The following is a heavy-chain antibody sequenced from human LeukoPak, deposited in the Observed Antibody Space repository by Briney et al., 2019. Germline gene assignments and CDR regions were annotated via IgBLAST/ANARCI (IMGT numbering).Heavy chain of an antibody. J-gene: IGHJ3*02. Sequence: GGSLRLSCAACGFTFSSYDMHWVRHATGKGLEWVSAIGTAGDTYYPGSVKGQFTISRDNAKNSLYLQMNSLRAEDPAVYYCARDTSPSIAAVGYDALDIWGQGTMVTVSP. D-gene: IGHD6-13*01. CDR3: ARDTSPSIAAVGYDALDI. CDR1: GFTFSSYD. V-gene: IGHV3-13*03. CDR2: IGTAGDT.